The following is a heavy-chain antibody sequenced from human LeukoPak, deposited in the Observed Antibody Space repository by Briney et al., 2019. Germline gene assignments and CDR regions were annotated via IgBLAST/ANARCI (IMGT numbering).Heavy chain of an antibody. Sequence: GGSLRLSCEASGVTFSSYWMSWVRQAPGKGLEWVGNIKPDGNEKYYVDSVKDRFTISRDDAKNSLYLQMNSLRAEETAVYYCAKYSGSPYWYFDLWGRGTLVTVSS. J-gene: IGHJ2*01. CDR2: IKPDGNEK. CDR1: GVTFSSYW. V-gene: IGHV3-7*01. D-gene: IGHD5-12*01. CDR3: AKYSGSPYWYFDL.